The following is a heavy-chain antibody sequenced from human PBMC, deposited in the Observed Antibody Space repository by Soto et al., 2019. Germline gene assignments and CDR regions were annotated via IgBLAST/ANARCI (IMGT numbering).Heavy chain of an antibody. D-gene: IGHD2-15*01. CDR2: INPNSGGT. V-gene: IGHV1-2*04. J-gene: IGHJ3*02. CDR1: GYTFTGYY. CDR3: TRSYCSGNSCYSNDAFDI. Sequence: WASVKVSCKASGYTFTGYYMHWVRQAPGQGLEWMGWINPNSGGTNYAQKFQGWVTMTRDTSISTAYMELSRLRSDDTAVYYCTRSYCSGNSCYSNDAFDIWGQGTMVTVSS.